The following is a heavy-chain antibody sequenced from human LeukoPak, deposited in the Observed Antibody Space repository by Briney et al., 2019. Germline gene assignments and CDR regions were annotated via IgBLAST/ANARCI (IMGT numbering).Heavy chain of an antibody. D-gene: IGHD3-16*01. CDR2: IYYSGST. J-gene: IGHJ6*02. Sequence: SETLSLTCTVSGGSFSSYSWTWIRQPPGKGLEWIGYIYYSGSTNYNPSLKSRVTISEDTSKNQFSLKLNSVTAADTAVYYCARYSYGLDVWGQGTTVTVSS. CDR3: ARYSYGLDV. V-gene: IGHV4-59*01. CDR1: GGSFSSYS.